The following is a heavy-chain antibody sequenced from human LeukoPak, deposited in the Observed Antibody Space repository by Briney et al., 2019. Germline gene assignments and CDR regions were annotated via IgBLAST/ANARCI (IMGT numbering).Heavy chain of an antibody. CDR1: GGSISSYY. CDR3: ARDRGSVYCTSTSCYPTGHFDL. CDR2: IYTSGST. V-gene: IGHV4-4*07. D-gene: IGHD2-2*01. Sequence: SETLSLTCTVSGGSISSYYWSWIRQPAGKGLEWIGRIYTSGSTNYNPSLKSRVTMSVDTSKNQFSLKLSSVTAADTAVYYCARDRGSVYCTSTSCYPTGHFDLWGRGTLVTVSS. J-gene: IGHJ2*01.